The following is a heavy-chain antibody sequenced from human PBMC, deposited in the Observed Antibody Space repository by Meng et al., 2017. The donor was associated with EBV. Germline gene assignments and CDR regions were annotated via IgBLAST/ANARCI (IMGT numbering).Heavy chain of an antibody. D-gene: IGHD1/OR15-1a*01. CDR3: VRELVGGTFDY. V-gene: IGHV1-46*01. Sequence: QEQLVQSGAEVKKPGASVKVSCKSSGYTFTSYYLHWVRQAPGQGLEWMGIIIPAGGNTNYAQKFRGRFTMTRDTSTSTVYMDLSILTSEDTAVYYCVRELVGGTFDYWGQGTLVTVSS. J-gene: IGHJ4*02. CDR1: GYTFTSYY. CDR2: IIPAGGNT.